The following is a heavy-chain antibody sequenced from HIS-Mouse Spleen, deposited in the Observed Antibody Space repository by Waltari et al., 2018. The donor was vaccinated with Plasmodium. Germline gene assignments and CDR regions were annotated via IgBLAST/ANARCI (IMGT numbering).Heavy chain of an antibody. CDR3: ARLSIAVAGNFDY. D-gene: IGHD6-19*01. CDR2: IYYSGST. J-gene: IGHJ4*02. V-gene: IGHV4-39*01. CDR1: GGSISSSSYY. Sequence: QLQLQESGPGLVKPSETLSLTCTVSGGSISSSSYYWGWIRQPPGKGLEWHGSIYYSGSTYYNPTLKRRVTISVDTSKNQFSLKPSSVTAADTAVYYCARLSIAVAGNFDYWGQGTLVTVSS.